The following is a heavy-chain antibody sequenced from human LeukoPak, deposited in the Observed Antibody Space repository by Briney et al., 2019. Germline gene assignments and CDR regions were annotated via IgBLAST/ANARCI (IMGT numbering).Heavy chain of an antibody. CDR2: ISSSSSYI. V-gene: IGHV3-21*01. Sequence: GGSLRLSCAASRFTFSSYSMNWVRQAPGKGLEWVSSISSSSSYIYYADSVKGRFTISRDNAKNSLYLQMNSLRAEDTAVYYCARDHPRDCSSTSCHDAFDIWGQGTMVTVSS. J-gene: IGHJ3*02. CDR1: RFTFSSYS. CDR3: ARDHPRDCSSTSCHDAFDI. D-gene: IGHD2-2*01.